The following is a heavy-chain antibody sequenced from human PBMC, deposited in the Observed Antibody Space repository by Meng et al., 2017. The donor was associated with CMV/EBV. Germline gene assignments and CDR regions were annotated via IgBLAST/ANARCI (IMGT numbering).Heavy chain of an antibody. CDR1: GFTFSSYS. CDR3: ARVGRTSQTMIVVVPKGSGTFDI. Sequence: GESLKISCAASGFTFSSYSMNWVRQAPGKGLEWVSSISSSSSYIYYADSVKGRFTISRDNAKNSLYLQMNSLRAEDTAVYYCARVGRTSQTMIVVVPKGSGTFDICCQGTMVTLS. J-gene: IGHJ3*02. V-gene: IGHV3-21*01. D-gene: IGHD3-22*01. CDR2: ISSSSSYI.